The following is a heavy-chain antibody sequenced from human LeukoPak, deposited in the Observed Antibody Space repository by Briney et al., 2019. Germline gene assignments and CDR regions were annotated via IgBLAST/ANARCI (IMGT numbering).Heavy chain of an antibody. D-gene: IGHD3-3*01. Sequence: GGSLRLSCAASGFTFSSYSMNWVRQAPGKGLEWVSYISSSSSTIYYADSVKGRFTISRDNAENPLYLQMNSLRAEDTAVYYCASYRNYDFWSEHDYWGQGTLVTVSS. J-gene: IGHJ4*02. V-gene: IGHV3-48*01. CDR2: ISSSSSTI. CDR3: ASYRNYDFWSEHDY. CDR1: GFTFSSYS.